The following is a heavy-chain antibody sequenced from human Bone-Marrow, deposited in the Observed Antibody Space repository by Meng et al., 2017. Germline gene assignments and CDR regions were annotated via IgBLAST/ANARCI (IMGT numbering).Heavy chain of an antibody. J-gene: IGHJ6*02. CDR1: GFTFSSYS. D-gene: IGHD6-13*01. CDR2: ISSSSSYI. V-gene: IGHV3-21*01. Sequence: GGSLRLSCAASGFTFSSYSMNWVRQAPGKGLEWVSSISSSSSYIYYADSVKGRFTISRDNAKNSLYLQMNSLRAEDTAVYYCARVGGYSSSSQPYYYYGMDVWGQGTTVTVSS. CDR3: ARVGGYSSSSQPYYYYGMDV.